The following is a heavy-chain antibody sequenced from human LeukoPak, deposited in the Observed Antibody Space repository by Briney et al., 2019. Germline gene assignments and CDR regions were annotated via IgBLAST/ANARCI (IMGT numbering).Heavy chain of an antibody. V-gene: IGHV3-48*01. J-gene: IGHJ4*02. D-gene: IGHD6-13*01. CDR2: ISSSSSTI. CDR1: GFTFSSYS. CDR3: ARGSRFDY. Sequence: GGSLRLSCAASGFTFSSYSMNWVRQAPGKGLEWVSYISSSSSTIYYADSVKGRFTIPRDNAKNSLYLQMNSLRAEDTAVYYCARGSRFDYWGQGTLVTVSS.